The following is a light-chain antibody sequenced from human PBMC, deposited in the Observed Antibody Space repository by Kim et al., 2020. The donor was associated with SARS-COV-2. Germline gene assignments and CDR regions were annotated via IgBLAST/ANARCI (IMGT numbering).Light chain of an antibody. J-gene: IGLJ3*02. CDR1: NNGSKS. Sequence: PGQTATSPGGGNNNGSKSVHWYRQKASPAPILVIYYGSDRPAGIPERFSGSNSGNTATLTIPSVEAGDEADYCCQVWDSSSDHPWVFGGGTQLTVL. CDR3: QVWDSSSDHPWV. CDR2: YGS. V-gene: IGLV3-21*04.